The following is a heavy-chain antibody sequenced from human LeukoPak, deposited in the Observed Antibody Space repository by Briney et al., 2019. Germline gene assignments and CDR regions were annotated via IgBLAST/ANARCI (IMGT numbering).Heavy chain of an antibody. D-gene: IGHD2-2*01. CDR1: GDSISSYY. CDR3: ARATAQYCSSTSCYYWYFDL. V-gene: IGHV4-4*09. J-gene: IGHJ2*01. CDR2: IYTSGGT. Sequence: SETLSLTCTVSGDSISSYYWSWIRQPPGKGLEWIGCIYTSGGTNYIPSLKGRVTISIDTSKNQFSLKLSSVTAADTAVYYCARATAQYCSSTSCYYWYFDLWGRGTLVTVSS.